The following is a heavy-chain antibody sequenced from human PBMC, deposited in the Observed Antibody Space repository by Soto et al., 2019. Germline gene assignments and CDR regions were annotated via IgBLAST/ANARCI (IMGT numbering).Heavy chain of an antibody. V-gene: IGHV1-2*02. CDR2: INPNSGGT. J-gene: IGHJ3*02. CDR1: GYSFSVHY. D-gene: IGHD3-9*01. Sequence: ASLNRSCKTAGYSFSVHYVHCLLQNPRQGLDWMGWINPNSGGTIYAQKFQGRVTMTRDTSISTAYMVLTSLRSDDTAVYYCARDSHYDILTGYSRNAFDMWGRGTVVT. CDR3: ARDSHYDILTGYSRNAFDM.